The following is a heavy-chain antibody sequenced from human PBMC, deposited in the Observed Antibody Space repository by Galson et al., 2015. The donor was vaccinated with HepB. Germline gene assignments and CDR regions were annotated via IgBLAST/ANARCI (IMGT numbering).Heavy chain of an antibody. Sequence: SVKVSCKASGYTFTSYAMNWVRQAPGQGLEWMGWINTNTGNPTYAQGFTGRFVFSLDTSVSTAYLQISSLKAEDTAVYYCARDFPVVVAATRFNWFDPWGQGTLVTVSS. J-gene: IGHJ5*02. V-gene: IGHV7-4-1*02. D-gene: IGHD2-15*01. CDR2: INTNTGNP. CDR1: GYTFTSYA. CDR3: ARDFPVVVAATRFNWFDP.